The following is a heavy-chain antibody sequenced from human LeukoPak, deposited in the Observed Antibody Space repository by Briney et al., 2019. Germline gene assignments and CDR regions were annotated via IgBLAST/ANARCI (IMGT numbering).Heavy chain of an antibody. CDR3: ARGNGDYAGIWFDP. J-gene: IGHJ5*02. CDR1: GGSISNKY. D-gene: IGHD4-17*01. Sequence: PSETLSLTCTVSGGSISNKYWSWIRQPPGKGLEWIGYIYYSGSTNYNPSLKSRVTISVDTSKDQFSLKLSSVTAADTAVYYCARGNGDYAGIWFDPWGQGTLVTVSS. V-gene: IGHV4-59*01. CDR2: IYYSGST.